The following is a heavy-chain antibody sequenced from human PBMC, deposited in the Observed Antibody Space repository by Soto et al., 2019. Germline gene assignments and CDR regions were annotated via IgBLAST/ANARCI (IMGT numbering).Heavy chain of an antibody. CDR2: IWYDGSNK. CDR3: ARAPLRDCSSTSCPNYYYYYMDV. D-gene: IGHD2-2*01. CDR1: GFTFSSYG. J-gene: IGHJ6*03. Sequence: QVQLVESGGGVVQPGRSLRLSCAASGFTFSSYGMHWVRQAPGKGLEWVAVIWYDGSNKYYADSVKGRFTISRDNSKNTLYLQMNSLRAEDTAVYYFARAPLRDCSSTSCPNYYYYYMDVWGKGTTVTVSS. V-gene: IGHV3-33*01.